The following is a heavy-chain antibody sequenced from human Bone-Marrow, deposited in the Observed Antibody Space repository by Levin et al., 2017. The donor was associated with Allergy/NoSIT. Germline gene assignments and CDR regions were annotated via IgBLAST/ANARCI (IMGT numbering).Heavy chain of an antibody. CDR1: GFNFSTCG. D-gene: IGHD5-12*01. Sequence: GGSLRLSCSPSGFNFSTCGLHWVRQAPGKGLEWLAVIRYDGTNKYYADSVKGRFTISRDNSKNTLYLQMNDLRVEDTAVYYCARDGRDQWLIYGMDVWGQGTTVTVSS. V-gene: IGHV3-33*01. CDR2: IRYDGTNK. J-gene: IGHJ6*02. CDR3: ARDGRDQWLIYGMDV.